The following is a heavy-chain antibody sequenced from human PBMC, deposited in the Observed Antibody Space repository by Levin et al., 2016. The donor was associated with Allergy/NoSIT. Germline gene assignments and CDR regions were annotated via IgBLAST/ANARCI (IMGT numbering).Heavy chain of an antibody. CDR1: GYTFTSYG. Sequence: ASVKVSCKASGYTFTSYGISWVRQAPGQGLEWMGWISAYNGNTNYAQKLQGRVTMTTDTSTSTAYMELRSLRSDDTAVYYCASTPGIYYYYYYMDVWGKGTTVTVSS. CDR3: ASTPGIYYYYYYMDV. CDR2: ISAYNGNT. J-gene: IGHJ6*03. D-gene: IGHD3-10*01. V-gene: IGHV1-18*04.